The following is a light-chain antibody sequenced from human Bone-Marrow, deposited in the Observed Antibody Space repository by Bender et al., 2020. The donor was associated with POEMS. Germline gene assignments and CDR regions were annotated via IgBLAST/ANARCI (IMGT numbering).Light chain of an antibody. CDR3: QVWDSFTVV. V-gene: IGLV3-21*02. J-gene: IGLJ2*01. CDR1: NIRSKS. Sequence: ARITCGGNNIRSKSVHWYQQQPGQAPVLVVYDDSDRPSGIPERFSGSNSGNTATLTISRAQVGDEADYYCQVWDSFTVVFGGGTKLTVL. CDR2: DDS.